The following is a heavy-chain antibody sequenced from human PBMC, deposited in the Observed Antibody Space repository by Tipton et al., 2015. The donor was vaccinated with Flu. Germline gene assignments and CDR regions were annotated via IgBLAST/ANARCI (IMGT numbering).Heavy chain of an antibody. CDR1: GASIRGSY. Sequence: PSLTCTVSGASIRGSYWNWIRQPPGRGLEWIGYVYYGGTTNYNPSLKSRVSVSVDVSNNQISLKLNSVTAADTAVYYCARGNCGADCYPLDWYFDLWGRGTLVTVSS. CDR3: ARGNCGADCYPLDWYFDL. V-gene: IGHV4-59*03. J-gene: IGHJ2*01. CDR2: VYYGGTT. D-gene: IGHD2-21*02.